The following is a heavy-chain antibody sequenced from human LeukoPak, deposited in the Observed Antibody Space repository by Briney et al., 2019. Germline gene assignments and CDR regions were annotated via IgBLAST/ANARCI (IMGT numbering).Heavy chain of an antibody. V-gene: IGHV1-46*01. CDR2: IDPSAGST. J-gene: IGHJ6*04. Sequence: ASVKVSCKASGYTFANYYMHWVRQAPGQGLEWMGVIDPSAGSTTYAQKFQGIVTMTRDTATNTVYMELSSLRSEDTAVYYCARAHYASSNIKVPFDVWGKGTTVTVSS. CDR3: ARAHYASSNIKVPFDV. D-gene: IGHD2-8*01. CDR1: GYTFANYY.